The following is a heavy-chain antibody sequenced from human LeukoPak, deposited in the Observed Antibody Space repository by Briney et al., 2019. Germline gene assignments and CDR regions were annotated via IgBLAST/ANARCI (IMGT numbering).Heavy chain of an antibody. CDR3: ARDRNYYYYGMDV. V-gene: IGHV3-48*03. CDR1: GFTFSSYE. Sequence: PGGSLRFSCAASGFTFSSYEMNWVRQAPGKGLEWVSYISSSGSTIYYADSVKGRFTISRDNAKNSLYLQMNSLRAEGTAVYYCARDRNYYYYGMDVWGKGTTVTVSS. CDR2: ISSSGSTI. J-gene: IGHJ6*04.